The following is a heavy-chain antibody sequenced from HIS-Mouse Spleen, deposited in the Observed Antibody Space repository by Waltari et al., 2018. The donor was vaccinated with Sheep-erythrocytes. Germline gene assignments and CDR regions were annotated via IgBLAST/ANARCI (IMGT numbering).Heavy chain of an antibody. J-gene: IGHJ2*01. CDR1: GFTFSSYS. V-gene: IGHV3-21*01. Sequence: EVQLVESGGGLVKPGGSLRLSCAASGFTFSSYSMNWVRQAPGKGLEWVSSVSSNSSYIYYADSVKCRFTISRDNAKNSLYLQMNSLRAEDTAVYYCARGSGYSGYDYWYFDLWGRGTLVTVSS. CDR2: VSSNSSYI. CDR3: ARGSGYSGYDYWYFDL. D-gene: IGHD5-12*01.